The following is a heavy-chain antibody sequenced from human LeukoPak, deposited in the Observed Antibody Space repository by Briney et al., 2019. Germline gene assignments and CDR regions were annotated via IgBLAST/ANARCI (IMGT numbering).Heavy chain of an antibody. D-gene: IGHD5-18*01. V-gene: IGHV4-30-4*08. CDR3: ARGGYSYGSSPWFDP. CDR2: VYYGWRT. J-gene: IGHJ5*02. CDR1: GGSISSGDYF. Sequence: SQTLSLTCTVSGGSISSGDYFWSWIRQPPGEGLEWFGYVYYGWRTYSNPSLNSRVTISVDTSKTQYSLKLSSVTAADTAVYYCARGGYSYGSSPWFDPWGQGTLVTVSS.